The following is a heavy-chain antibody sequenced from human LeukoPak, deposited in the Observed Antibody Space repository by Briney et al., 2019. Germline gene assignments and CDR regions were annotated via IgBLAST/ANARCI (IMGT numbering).Heavy chain of an antibody. V-gene: IGHV3-23*01. CDR2: T. Sequence: TYYADSVKGRFTISRDNSKNTLYLQMNSLRAEDTAVYYCAKDHVDYYDSSGYYRDTDAFDIWGQGTMVTVSS. J-gene: IGHJ3*02. CDR3: AKDHVDYYDSSGYYRDTDAFDI. D-gene: IGHD3-22*01.